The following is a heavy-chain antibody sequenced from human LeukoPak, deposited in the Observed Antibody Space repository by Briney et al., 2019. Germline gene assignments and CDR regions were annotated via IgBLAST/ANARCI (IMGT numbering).Heavy chain of an antibody. D-gene: IGHD3-3*01. CDR3: AREYVDYDFWSGYYGMDV. CDR2: MNPNSGNT. Sequence: ASVKVSCKASGYTFTSYDINWVRQATGQGLEWMGWMNPNSGNTGYAQKFQGRVTMTRNTSISTAYMELSSLGSEDTAVYYCAREYVDYDFWSGYYGMDVWGQGTTVTVSS. J-gene: IGHJ6*02. V-gene: IGHV1-8*01. CDR1: GYTFTSYD.